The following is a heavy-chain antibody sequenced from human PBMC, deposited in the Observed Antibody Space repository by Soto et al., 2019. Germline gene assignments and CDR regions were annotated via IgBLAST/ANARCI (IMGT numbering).Heavy chain of an antibody. CDR3: ARDGYYYDSSGSDY. CDR2: IYYSGST. J-gene: IGHJ4*02. V-gene: IGHV4-59*01. CDR1: GGSISSYY. Sequence: PSETLSLTCTVSGGSISSYYWSWIRQPPGKGLEWIGYIYYSGSTNYNPSLKSRVTISVDTSKNQFSLKLSSVTAADTAVYYCARDGYYYDSSGSDYWGQGTLVTVSS. D-gene: IGHD3-22*01.